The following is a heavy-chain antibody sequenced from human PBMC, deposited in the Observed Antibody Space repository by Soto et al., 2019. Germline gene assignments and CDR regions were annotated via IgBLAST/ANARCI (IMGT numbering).Heavy chain of an antibody. CDR2: IGGRDGIT. CDR1: GFTFSSYA. Sequence: GGSLRLSCAASGFTFSSYAMSWVRQAPGRGLEWVSAIGGRDGITYYADSVKGRFTISRDNSKNTLYLQMNSLTAEDTALYYCARDHSSIPLDSWGQGTLVTVSS. V-gene: IGHV3-23*01. J-gene: IGHJ4*02. CDR3: ARDHSSIPLDS. D-gene: IGHD6-19*01.